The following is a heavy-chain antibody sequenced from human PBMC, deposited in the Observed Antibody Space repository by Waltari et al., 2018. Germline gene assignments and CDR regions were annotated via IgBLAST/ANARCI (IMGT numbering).Heavy chain of an antibody. CDR2: IKQDGSEK. D-gene: IGHD4-4*01. CDR3: ARDHSNYEEITLEYYGVDV. V-gene: IGHV3-7*03. Sequence: EVQLVESGGGLVQPGGSLRLSCAASGFTFSSYWLSWVRQAPGKGLEWVANIKQDGSEKYYVDSVKGRFTISRDNAKNSLYLQMNSLRAEDTAVYYCARDHSNYEEITLEYYGVDVWGQGTTVTVSS. CDR1: GFTFSSYW. J-gene: IGHJ6*02.